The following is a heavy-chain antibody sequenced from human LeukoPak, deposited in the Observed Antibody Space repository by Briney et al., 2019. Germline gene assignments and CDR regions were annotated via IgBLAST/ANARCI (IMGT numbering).Heavy chain of an antibody. D-gene: IGHD4-17*01. J-gene: IGHJ4*02. CDR3: AKLKGIATMTD. V-gene: IGHV3-23*01. CDR2: ISGSGGAT. Sequence: GGSLRLSCAASGFTFYNYAMTWVRQAPGKGLEWVSTISGSGGATYYADSVKGRFTISRDSSKNTLFLHTNSLRVEDTALYYCAKLKGIATMTDWGQGTLVTVSS. CDR1: GFTFYNYA.